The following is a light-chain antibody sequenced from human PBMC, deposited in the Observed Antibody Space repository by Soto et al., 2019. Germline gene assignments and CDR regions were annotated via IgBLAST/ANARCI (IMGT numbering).Light chain of an antibody. V-gene: IGKV3-15*01. Sequence: EILMAQSPATLSVSPGDRGTLSCRDSQTTSTNLAWYQQNTGQAPRLLIYGASTRATGIPARFSGSGSGTDFTLTISSLQSEDFAVYYCQQYNNWRRTFGQGTKVDIK. CDR2: GAS. CDR1: QTTSTN. CDR3: QQYNNWRRT. J-gene: IGKJ1*01.